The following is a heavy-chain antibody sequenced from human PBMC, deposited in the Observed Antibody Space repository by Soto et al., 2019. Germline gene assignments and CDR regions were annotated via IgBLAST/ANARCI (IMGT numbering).Heavy chain of an antibody. CDR1: GGSVRDKTYY. CDR3: ARTTAVPNTLRSRYFFDY. V-gene: IGHV4-61*01. D-gene: IGHD4-17*01. Sequence: SETLSLTCSVSGGSVRDKTYYWIWIRQPPWRRLDWIGYVYYSGTTNYNPSLKSRVTISVDLSKNRFSLRLSSVTTADTALYYCARTTAVPNTLRSRYFFDYWGQGTLVTVSS. J-gene: IGHJ4*02. CDR2: VYYSGTT.